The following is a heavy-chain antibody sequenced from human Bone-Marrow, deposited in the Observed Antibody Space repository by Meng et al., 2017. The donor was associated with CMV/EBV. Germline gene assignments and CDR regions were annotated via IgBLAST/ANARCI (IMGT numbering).Heavy chain of an antibody. Sequence: SETLSLTCTVSGGSVSSGSYYWSWIRQPPGKGLEWIGYIYYSGSTNYNPSLKSRVTISVDTSKNQFSLKLSSVTAADTAVYYCARDTLYYYYGMDVWGQGTTVTGYS. CDR1: GGSVSSGSYY. V-gene: IGHV4-61*01. CDR3: ARDTLYYYYGMDV. J-gene: IGHJ6*01. CDR2: IYYSGST.